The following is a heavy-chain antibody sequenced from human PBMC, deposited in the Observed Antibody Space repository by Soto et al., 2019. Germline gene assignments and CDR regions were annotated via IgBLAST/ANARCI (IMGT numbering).Heavy chain of an antibody. J-gene: IGHJ6*02. D-gene: IGHD2-15*01. CDR2: ISAYNGNT. Sequence: ASVKVSCKASGYTFTSYGISWVRQAPGQGLEWMGWISAYNGNTNYAQKLQGRVTMTTDTSTSTAYMELRSLRSDDTAVYYCARRYCSGGSCWVGYSYYGMDVWGQGTTVTVSS. CDR1: GYTFTSYG. V-gene: IGHV1-18*01. CDR3: ARRYCSGGSCWVGYSYYGMDV.